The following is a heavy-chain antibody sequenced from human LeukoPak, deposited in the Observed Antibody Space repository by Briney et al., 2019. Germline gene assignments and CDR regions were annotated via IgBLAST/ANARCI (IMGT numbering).Heavy chain of an antibody. J-gene: IGHJ5*02. D-gene: IGHD6-13*01. Sequence: SETLSLTSAVSGGSISSSNWWSWVRQPPGKGLEWIGEIYHSGSTNYNPSLKSRVAISVDKSKNQFSLKLSSVTAADTAVYYCARDVREGSSSQFDPWGQGTLVTVSS. V-gene: IGHV4-4*02. CDR1: GGSISSSNW. CDR2: IYHSGST. CDR3: ARDVREGSSSQFDP.